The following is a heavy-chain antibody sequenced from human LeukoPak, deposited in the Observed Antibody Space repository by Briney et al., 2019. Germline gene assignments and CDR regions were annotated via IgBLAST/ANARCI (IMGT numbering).Heavy chain of an antibody. CDR1: GFTFHDYG. CDR2: VAYDGTSK. V-gene: IGHV3-30*03. J-gene: IGHJ4*02. D-gene: IGHD3-16*01. CDR3: ARPRAYDSRDLDY. Sequence: GGSLRLSCVASGFTFHDYGMHWVRQPPGKGLEWVAVVAYDGTSKFYADSVKGRFTISRDNAKNTLYLQMNSLRAEDTAVYYCARPRAYDSRDLDYWGQGTLVPSPQ.